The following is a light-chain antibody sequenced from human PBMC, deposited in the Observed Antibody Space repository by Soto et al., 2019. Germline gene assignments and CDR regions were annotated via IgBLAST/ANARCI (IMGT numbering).Light chain of an antibody. Sequence: QSALTQPASVSGSPGQSITISCTGTSSDVGGYNYVSWYQQHPSKAPKLMIYEVSNQPSGVSNRFSGSKSGNTASLTISGLQAEDEADYYCSSYTSSSTLVFGGGTKLTVL. CDR2: EVS. V-gene: IGLV2-14*01. CDR1: SSDVGGYNY. CDR3: SSYTSSSTLV. J-gene: IGLJ2*01.